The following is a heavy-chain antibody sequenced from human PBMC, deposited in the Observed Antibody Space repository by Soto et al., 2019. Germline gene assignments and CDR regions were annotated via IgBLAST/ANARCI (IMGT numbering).Heavy chain of an antibody. D-gene: IGHD1-26*01. J-gene: IGHJ4*02. CDR2: INAGNGNT. CDR1: GYTFTSYA. Sequence: ASVKVSCKASGYTFTSYAMHWVRQAPGQRLEWMGWINAGNGNTKYSQKFQGRVTMTRNTSASTAYMELSSLRFEDMAVYYCARDDLDTERFDYWGQGTLVTVSS. CDR3: ARDDLDTERFDY. V-gene: IGHV1-3*03.